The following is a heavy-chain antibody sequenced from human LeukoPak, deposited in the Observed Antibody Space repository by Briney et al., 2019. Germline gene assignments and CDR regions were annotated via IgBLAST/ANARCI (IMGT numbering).Heavy chain of an antibody. D-gene: IGHD6-25*01. Sequence: SETLSLTCGVSGGSISNTNWWTWVRQPPGKGLEWIGEVNLQGSTNYNPSLKRRVAISVYTSKNHISLKLAFLTPPFTPVYYYAREGGPYRPLDYSGQGTLVTVAS. CDR2: VNLQGST. CDR3: AREGGPYRPLDY. J-gene: IGHJ4*02. CDR1: GGSISNTNW. V-gene: IGHV4-4*02.